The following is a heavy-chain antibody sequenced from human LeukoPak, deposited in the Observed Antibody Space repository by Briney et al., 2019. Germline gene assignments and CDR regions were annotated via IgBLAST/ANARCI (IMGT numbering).Heavy chain of an antibody. CDR1: GFTFRTDS. J-gene: IGHJ3*02. CDR2: ISSSSSYI. D-gene: IGHD3-22*01. CDR3: ARDLTLYDSIPDAFDI. Sequence: PGGSLRLSCAASGFTFRTDSMNGVRQAPGKGVEWVSSISSSSSYIYYVASVKGRFTIHRDNAKNSLYLQINSLRADDTAVYFCARDLTLYDSIPDAFDIWGQGTMVTVSS. V-gene: IGHV3-21*01.